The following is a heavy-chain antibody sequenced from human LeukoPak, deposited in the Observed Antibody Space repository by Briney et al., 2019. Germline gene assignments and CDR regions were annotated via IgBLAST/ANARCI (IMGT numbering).Heavy chain of an antibody. CDR1: GYTFTNYW. Sequence: GESLKISCQGSGYTFTNYWIGWVRQMPGKGLEWMGVIYPDNSDTKYSPSLQGQVTISADKSISTVYLQWSSLKASDTAMYYCARRRDYYDKGGFDYWGQGTLVTVSS. CDR3: ARRRDYYDKGGFDY. CDR2: IYPDNSDT. D-gene: IGHD3-22*01. J-gene: IGHJ4*02. V-gene: IGHV5-51*01.